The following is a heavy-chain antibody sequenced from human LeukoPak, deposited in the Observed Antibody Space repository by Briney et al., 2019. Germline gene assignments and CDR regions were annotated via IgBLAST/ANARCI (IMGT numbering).Heavy chain of an antibody. CDR1: GFTFSGYW. J-gene: IGHJ4*02. D-gene: IGHD4-23*01. V-gene: IGHV3-74*01. CDR3: ASYGGNFFVRY. CDR2: ISIDGSDT. Sequence: GGSLRLSCAASGFTFSGYWMHWVRQVPGKGLVWVSRISIDGSDTTYADSVKGRFTISRDNAKNTLYLQMNSLRAEDTAVYYCASYGGNFFVRYWGQGTLVTVSS.